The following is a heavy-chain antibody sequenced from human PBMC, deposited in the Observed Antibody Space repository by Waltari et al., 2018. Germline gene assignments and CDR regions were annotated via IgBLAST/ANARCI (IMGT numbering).Heavy chain of an antibody. CDR2: IKEDGSEK. Sequence: EVQLVESGGGLVQPGGSLRLSCAAPEFTFAYYWVTWVRQAPGKGLEWVANIKEDGSEKYYVDSVKRRFTISRDNAKNSLYLQMSSLRVEDTAVYYCATQSWSNFEYWGQGTLVTVSS. CDR1: EFTFAYYW. CDR3: ATQSWSNFEY. V-gene: IGHV3-7*01. D-gene: IGHD3-3*01. J-gene: IGHJ4*02.